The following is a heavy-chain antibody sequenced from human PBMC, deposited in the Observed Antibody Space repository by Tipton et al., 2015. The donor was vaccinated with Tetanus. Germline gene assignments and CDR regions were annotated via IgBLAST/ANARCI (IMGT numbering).Heavy chain of an antibody. CDR2: MYSGGDT. Sequence: LSLTCTVSGGSISSGGYYWNWVRQHPGKGLEWVSVMYSGGDTYYVDSVKGRFSISRDNAKNTLYLQMNSLRVEDTAVYYCVRDGGSSGWLAYWGQGTLVTVSS. CDR3: VRDGGSSGWLAY. V-gene: IGHV3-53*01. CDR1: GGSISSGGYY. D-gene: IGHD6-19*01. J-gene: IGHJ4*02.